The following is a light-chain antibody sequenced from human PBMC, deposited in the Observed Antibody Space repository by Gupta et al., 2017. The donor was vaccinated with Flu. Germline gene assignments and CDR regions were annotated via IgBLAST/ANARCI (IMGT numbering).Light chain of an antibody. CDR2: DAS. V-gene: IGKV3-11*01. Sequence: EIVLTQSPATLSLSPGERATLSCRASQSVSSYLAWYQQKPGQAPRLLIYDASNRATGIPARFSGSGSGTDFTLTISSLEPEDFAVYYCQQRSNWPLLTFGGGTKVE. J-gene: IGKJ4*01. CDR1: QSVSSY. CDR3: QQRSNWPLLT.